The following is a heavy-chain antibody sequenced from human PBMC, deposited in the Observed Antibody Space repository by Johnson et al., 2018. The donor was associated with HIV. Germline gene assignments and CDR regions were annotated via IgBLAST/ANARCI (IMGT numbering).Heavy chain of an antibody. CDR1: GFTFSDYY. CDR3: ARVLGDYADHI. CDR2: ISNSGETV. V-gene: IGHV3-11*04. D-gene: IGHD4-17*01. Sequence: QVQLVESGGGLVKPGGSLRLSCAASGFTFSDYYMSWIRQAPGKGLEWVSYISNSGETVFYADSVKGRFTVSRANTKNSLFLQIDTLRAEDTAVYYCARVLGDYADHIWGQGTMVTVSS. J-gene: IGHJ3*02.